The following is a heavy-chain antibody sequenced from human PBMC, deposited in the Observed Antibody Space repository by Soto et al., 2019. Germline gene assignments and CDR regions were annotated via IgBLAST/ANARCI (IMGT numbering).Heavy chain of an antibody. V-gene: IGHV3-64*01. Sequence: EVQLVESGGGLVQPGGSLRLSCAASGFTFSSYAMHWVRQAPGKGLEYVSGIRDNGGSIYYANSVKGRFTISRDNSKNTLYLQMGSLRAEDMAVYYCARDLRPTIFGVVTDGYYFDSWGQGTLVTVSS. D-gene: IGHD3-3*01. J-gene: IGHJ4*02. CDR3: ARDLRPTIFGVVTDGYYFDS. CDR2: IRDNGGSI. CDR1: GFTFSSYA.